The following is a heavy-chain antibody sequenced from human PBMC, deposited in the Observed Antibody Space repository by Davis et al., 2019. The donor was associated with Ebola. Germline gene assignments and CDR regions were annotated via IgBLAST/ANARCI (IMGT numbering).Heavy chain of an antibody. J-gene: IGHJ4*02. CDR2: IYYSGST. CDR1: GGSISSSSYY. CDR3: ARRGSYYDYIWGSYRYTLEQGGFDY. D-gene: IGHD3-16*02. V-gene: IGHV4-39*01. Sequence: MPSETLSLTCTVPGGSISSSSYYWGWIRQPPGKGLEWIGSIYYSGSTYYNPSLKSRVTISVDTSKNQFSLKLSSVTAADTAVYYCARRGSYYDYIWGSYRYTLEQGGFDYWGQGTLVTVSS.